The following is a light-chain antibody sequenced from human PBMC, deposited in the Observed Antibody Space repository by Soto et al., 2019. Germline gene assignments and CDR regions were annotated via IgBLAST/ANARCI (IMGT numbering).Light chain of an antibody. V-gene: IGKV3-11*01. J-gene: IGKJ4*01. CDR1: QSVSIF. Sequence: EIVLTQSPATLSLSPGERATLSCRASQSVSIFLAWYQQKPGQAPRLLIYDASNRATGIPARFSGSGSGTDFTLTLSSLEPEDFGVYYCQQRSNWPLTFGGGTKVEIK. CDR3: QQRSNWPLT. CDR2: DAS.